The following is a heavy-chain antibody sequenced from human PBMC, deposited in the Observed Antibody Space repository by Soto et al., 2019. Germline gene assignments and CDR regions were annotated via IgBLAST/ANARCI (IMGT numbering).Heavy chain of an antibody. D-gene: IGHD2-2*01. J-gene: IGHJ6*02. CDR1: GFTFSSYG. V-gene: IGHV3-30*18. Sequence: PGGSLRVSCAASGFTFSSYGMHWVRQAPGKGLEWVAVISYDGSNKYYADSVKGRFTISRDTSKNTLYLQMNSLRAEDSAVYYCAKTVVPAASTLGDFYYGMDVWGQGTTVTVSS. CDR3: AKTVVPAASTLGDFYYGMDV. CDR2: ISYDGSNK.